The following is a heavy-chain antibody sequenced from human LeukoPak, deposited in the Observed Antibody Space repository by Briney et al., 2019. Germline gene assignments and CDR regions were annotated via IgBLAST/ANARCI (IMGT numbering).Heavy chain of an antibody. D-gene: IGHD3-3*01. CDR3: ARVRSITIFGVVIDYYYYMDV. V-gene: IGHV3-33*01. Sequence: GGSLRLSCAASGFTFSSYGMHWVRQAPGKGLEWVAVIWYDGSNKYYADSVKGRFTISRDNAKNSLYLQMNSLRAEDTAVYYCARVRSITIFGVVIDYYYYMDVWGKGTTVTVSS. CDR2: IWYDGSNK. J-gene: IGHJ6*03. CDR1: GFTFSSYG.